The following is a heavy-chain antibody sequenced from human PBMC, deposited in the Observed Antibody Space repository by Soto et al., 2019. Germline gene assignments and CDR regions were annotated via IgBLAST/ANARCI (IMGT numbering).Heavy chain of an antibody. J-gene: IGHJ5*02. CDR1: GGSFSGYY. V-gene: IGHV4-34*01. Sequence: KTSETLSLTCAVYGGSFSGYYWSWIRQPPGKGLEWIGEINHSGSTNYNPSLKSRVTISVDTSKNQFSLKLSSVTAADTAVYYCARGGYDFWSGYYTRRWFDPWGQGTLVTVS. CDR3: ARGGYDFWSGYYTRRWFDP. D-gene: IGHD3-3*01. CDR2: INHSGST.